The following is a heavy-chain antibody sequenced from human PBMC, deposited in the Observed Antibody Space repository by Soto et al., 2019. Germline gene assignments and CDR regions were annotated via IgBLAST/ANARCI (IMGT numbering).Heavy chain of an antibody. CDR3: AKGRYDFWSPYYFDS. V-gene: IGHV3-9*01. CDR1: VLNCDDFA. J-gene: IGHJ4*02. Sequence: PWGALRVSCVGNVLNCDDFAMHWVRQAPGKGLEWVSGITWNSRVLAYADSVKGRFTISRDNARNSLYLQMDSLRDEDTALYYCAKGRYDFWSPYYFDSWGQGTLVTVSS. CDR2: ITWNSRVL. D-gene: IGHD3-3*01.